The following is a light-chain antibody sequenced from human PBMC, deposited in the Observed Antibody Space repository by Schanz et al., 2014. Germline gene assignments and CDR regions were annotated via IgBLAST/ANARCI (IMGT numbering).Light chain of an antibody. CDR2: STS. J-gene: IGKJ3*01. Sequence: EIVMTQSPATLSLSPGERATLSCRASQSVTALAWYQQKRGQPPNLLIYSTSSRVTGLPARFSGSGSGTDFTLVINGLEPEDSAVYYCQQYRASPLTFGPGTTVDSK. CDR1: QSVTA. V-gene: IGKV3-20*01. CDR3: QQYRASPLT.